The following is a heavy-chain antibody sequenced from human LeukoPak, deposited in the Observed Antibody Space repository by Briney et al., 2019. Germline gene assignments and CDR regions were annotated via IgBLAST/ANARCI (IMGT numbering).Heavy chain of an antibody. CDR3: GRDYRGNYSIDF. CDR2: ISSDGSGK. Sequence: GGSLRLSCAASGFTFSTYAIHWVRQAPGKGLEWVAYISSDGSGKLYADSVKGRFTISRDDSESTLSLQMNSLRVEDTAVYHCGRDYRGNYSIDFWGQGILVTVSS. CDR1: GFTFSTYA. V-gene: IGHV3-30*04. J-gene: IGHJ4*02. D-gene: IGHD3-16*02.